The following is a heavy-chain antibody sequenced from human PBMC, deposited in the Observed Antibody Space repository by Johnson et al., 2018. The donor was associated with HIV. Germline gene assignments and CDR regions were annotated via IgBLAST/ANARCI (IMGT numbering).Heavy chain of an antibody. CDR2: ISWNGGSA. CDR3: ARESGQAIDV. J-gene: IGHJ3*01. Sequence: MLLVESGGGVVQPGRSLRLSCAASGFTFDDYDMSWVRQAPGKGLEWVSGISWNGGSAAYADSVKGRFTISRDNAKNSLYLQMNTLRVEDTAFYYCARESGQAIDVWGQGTMVTVSS. CDR1: GFTFDDYD. D-gene: IGHD6-25*01. V-gene: IGHV3-20*04.